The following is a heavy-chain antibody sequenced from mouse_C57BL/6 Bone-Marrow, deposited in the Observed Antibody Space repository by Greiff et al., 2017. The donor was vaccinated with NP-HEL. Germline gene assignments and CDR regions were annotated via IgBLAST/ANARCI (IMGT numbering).Heavy chain of an antibody. CDR1: GFTFSSYG. Sequence: EVQLVESGGDLVKPGGSLKLSCAASGFTFSSYGMSWVRQTPDKRLEWVATISSGGSYTYYLDSVKGRFTISRANAKNTLYLQMSSLKSEDTAMYYCARQRIYYGDAMDYWGQGTSVTVSS. V-gene: IGHV5-6*01. CDR2: ISSGGSYT. CDR3: ARQRIYYGDAMDY. D-gene: IGHD2-1*01. J-gene: IGHJ4*01.